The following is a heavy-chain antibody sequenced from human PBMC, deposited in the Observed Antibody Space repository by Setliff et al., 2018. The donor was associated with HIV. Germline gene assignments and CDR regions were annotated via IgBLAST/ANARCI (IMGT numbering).Heavy chain of an antibody. CDR3: AMRVYDFWSGLVGQYYYMDV. Sequence: PSETLSLTCTVSGGSISSGSYCWSWIRQPAGKGLGWIGHIHISGSTKYSPSLKSRVTIYEDTSKNQFSLNVSSVTAADTAVYYCAMRVYDFWSGLVGQYYYMDVWGKGTTVTVSS. V-gene: IGHV4-61*09. D-gene: IGHD3-3*01. J-gene: IGHJ6*03. CDR2: IHISGST. CDR1: GGSISSGSYC.